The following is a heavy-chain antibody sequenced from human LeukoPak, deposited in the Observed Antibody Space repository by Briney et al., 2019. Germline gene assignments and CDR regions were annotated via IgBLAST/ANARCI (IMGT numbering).Heavy chain of an antibody. CDR3: AKATGTFYYFDY. V-gene: IGHV3-23*01. CDR2: ISGGSGSK. Sequence: GGSLRLSCVASKFTFSSYAMSWVRQAPGKGLEWVAAISGGSGSKYYADSVKGRFTISRDNSKNTLYLQMHSLSPEDTAVYYCAKATGTFYYFDYWGQGTLVTVSS. D-gene: IGHD1-1*01. J-gene: IGHJ4*02. CDR1: KFTFSSYA.